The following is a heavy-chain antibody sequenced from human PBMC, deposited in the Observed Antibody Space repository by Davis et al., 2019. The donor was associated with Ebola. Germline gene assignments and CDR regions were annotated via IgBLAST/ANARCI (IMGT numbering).Heavy chain of an antibody. Sequence: MPSETLSLTCAVYGGSFSGYYWSWIRQHPGKGLEWIGEINHSGSTNYNPSLKTRVTISVDTSKNQFSLKLSSVTAADTAVYYCARGRNWNYDYWGQGTLVTVSS. D-gene: IGHD1-1*01. J-gene: IGHJ4*02. CDR1: GGSFSGYY. CDR3: ARGRNWNYDY. V-gene: IGHV4-34*01. CDR2: INHSGST.